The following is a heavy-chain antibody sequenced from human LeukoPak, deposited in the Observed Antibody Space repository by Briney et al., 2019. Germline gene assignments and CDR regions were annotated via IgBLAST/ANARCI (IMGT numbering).Heavy chain of an antibody. CDR3: AXXXXXGSAGTLIDH. CDR1: GYSFTSHD. CDR2: MNPNSGNT. Sequence: ASVKVSCKASGYSFTSHDINWVRQATGQGLEWMGWMNPNSGNTGYAQKFQDRVTMTRNTSISTAYLELSSLGSEDTAMYYCAXXXXXGSAGTLIDHWGQGTLVTVSS. D-gene: IGHD6-13*01. J-gene: IGHJ4*02. V-gene: IGHV1-8*01.